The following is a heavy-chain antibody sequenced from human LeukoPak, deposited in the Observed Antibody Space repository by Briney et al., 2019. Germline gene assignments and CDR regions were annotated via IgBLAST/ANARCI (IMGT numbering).Heavy chain of an antibody. V-gene: IGHV3-23*01. Sequence: GGSLRLSCAASGFTFSNFAMTWVRQAPGKGLEWVSSINDGGGDTYYADSVKGRFTISRDNSKKTLHLQMNSLRAEDTAVYYCAKEYDSSGYTYWGQGTLVTVSS. D-gene: IGHD3-22*01. CDR2: INDGGGDT. CDR3: AKEYDSSGYTY. CDR1: GFTFSNFA. J-gene: IGHJ4*02.